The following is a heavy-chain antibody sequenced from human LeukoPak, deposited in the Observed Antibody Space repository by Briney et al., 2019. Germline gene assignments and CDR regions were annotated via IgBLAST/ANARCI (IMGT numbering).Heavy chain of an antibody. J-gene: IGHJ4*02. CDR1: GGTFSSYA. Sequence: GASVKVSCKASGGTFSSYAISWVRQAPGQGLEWMGGIIPIFGTANYAQKFQGRVTITTDESTSTAYMELSSLRSEDTAVYYCARGPQAYCGGDCYSGFDYWGQGTLVTVSS. V-gene: IGHV1-69*05. CDR3: ARGPQAYCGGDCYSGFDY. D-gene: IGHD2-21*01. CDR2: IIPIFGTA.